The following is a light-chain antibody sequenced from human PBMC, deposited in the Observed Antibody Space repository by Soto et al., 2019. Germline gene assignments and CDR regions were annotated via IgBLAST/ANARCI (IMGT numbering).Light chain of an antibody. CDR1: QSVSSY. CDR3: QQRSNWPST. CDR2: DAS. Sequence: EIVLTQSPATLSLSPGNRATLSCRASQSVSSYLAWYQQKPGQAPRLLIYDASNRATGLPARFSGSGSGTDFTLPITSLEPEDFAVYYCQQRSNWPSTFGGGTKVEIK. J-gene: IGKJ4*01. V-gene: IGKV3-11*01.